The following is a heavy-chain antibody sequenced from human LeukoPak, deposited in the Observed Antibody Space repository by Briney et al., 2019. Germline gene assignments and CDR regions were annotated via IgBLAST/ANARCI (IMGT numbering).Heavy chain of an antibody. CDR3: ARAGQQLSLLLFFD. CDR1: GGSISSSSYY. D-gene: IGHD6-13*01. Sequence: SETLSLTCTVSGGSISSSSYYWGWIRQPPGKGLEWIGSIYYSGSTYYNPSLKSRVTISVDTSKNQFSLKLRSVTTADTALYYCARAGQQLSLLLFFDWGQGTLVTVSS. CDR2: IYYSGST. V-gene: IGHV4-39*07. J-gene: IGHJ4*02.